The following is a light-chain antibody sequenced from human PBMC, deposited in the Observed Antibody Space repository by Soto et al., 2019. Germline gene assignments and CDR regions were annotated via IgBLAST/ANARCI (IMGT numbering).Light chain of an antibody. CDR1: SRDVGGYNF. Sequence: QSVLTQPPSASGSPGQSVTISCTGTSRDVGGYNFVSWYQQHPGKPPKFIIYEVSKRPSGVPDRFSGSKSGNTASLTVSGLQAEDEADYYCSSYAGNNNLVFGGGTKLTVL. V-gene: IGLV2-8*01. CDR3: SSYAGNNNLV. CDR2: EVS. J-gene: IGLJ3*02.